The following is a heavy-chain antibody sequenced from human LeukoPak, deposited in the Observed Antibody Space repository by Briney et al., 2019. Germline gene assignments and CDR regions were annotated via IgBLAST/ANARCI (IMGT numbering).Heavy chain of an antibody. D-gene: IGHD3-22*01. CDR2: ISSNGGST. J-gene: IGHJ3*02. CDR1: GFTFSSYA. V-gene: IGHV3-64*01. Sequence: GGSLRLSCVASGFTFSSYAMHWVRQAPGKGLEYVSAISSNGGSTYYANSVKGRFTISRDNSKNTLYLQMGSLRAEDMAVYYCARPRGDSSGYFASDIWGRGTMVTVSA. CDR3: ARPRGDSSGYFASDI.